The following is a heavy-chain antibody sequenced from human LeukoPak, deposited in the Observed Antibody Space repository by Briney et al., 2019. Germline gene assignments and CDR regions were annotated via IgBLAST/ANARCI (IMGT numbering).Heavy chain of an antibody. D-gene: IGHD2/OR15-2a*01. CDR1: GFTFYSYA. CDR2: VSGSGGST. CDR3: ARDNIWAFDI. J-gene: IGHJ3*02. V-gene: IGHV3-23*01. Sequence: PGGSLRLSCAASGFTFYSYAMSWVRQAPGKGLEWVSVVSGSGGSTYYADSVRGRFTISRDNSKNTLYLQMNSLRDEDTAMYYCARDNIWAFDIWGQGTMVTVSS.